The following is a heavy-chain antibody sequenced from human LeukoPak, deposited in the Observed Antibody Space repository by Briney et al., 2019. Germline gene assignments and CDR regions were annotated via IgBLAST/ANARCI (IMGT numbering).Heavy chain of an antibody. J-gene: IGHJ4*02. CDR3: ASIRRTEEAFEY. CDR1: AYTFTAFY. V-gene: IGHV1-2*02. CDR2: INLKRGDT. Sequence: GGSVKVSCKASAYTFTAFYMHWVRQAPGQGLEWMGWINLKRGDTNSAQKFQGRVTMTRDTSISAASLELSGLTYDDTAVYFCASIRRTEEAFEYWGQGTLVTVSS. D-gene: IGHD1-14*01.